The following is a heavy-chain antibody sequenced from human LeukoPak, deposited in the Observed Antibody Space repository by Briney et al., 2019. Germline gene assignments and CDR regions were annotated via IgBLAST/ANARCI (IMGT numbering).Heavy chain of an antibody. CDR2: ISSSSSYI. D-gene: IGHD2-2*02. CDR1: GFTFSTYS. V-gene: IGHV3-21*01. Sequence: GGSLRLSCAASGFTFSTYSMNWVRQAPGKGLEWVSSISSSSSYIYYADSVKGRFTISRDNAKNSLYLQMNSLRAEDTAVYFCARGIYTSSPRNPKNFFDYWGQGTLVTVS. J-gene: IGHJ4*02. CDR3: ARGIYTSSPRNPKNFFDY.